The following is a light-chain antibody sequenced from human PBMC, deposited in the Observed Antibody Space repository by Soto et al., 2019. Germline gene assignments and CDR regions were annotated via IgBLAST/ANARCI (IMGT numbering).Light chain of an antibody. J-gene: IGKJ1*01. V-gene: IGKV1-5*03. CDR2: KAS. Sequence: DIQMTQSPSTLSASVGDRVTIACRASQRVTGWLAWYQQKPGKAPKLLIYKASSLGSGVPSRFSGSGSGTEFTLIISSLQPDDFATYYCQQYRSYWTFGQGTKVEIK. CDR1: QRVTGW. CDR3: QQYRSYWT.